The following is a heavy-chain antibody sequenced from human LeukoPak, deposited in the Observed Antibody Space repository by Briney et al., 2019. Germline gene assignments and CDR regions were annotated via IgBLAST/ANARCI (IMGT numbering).Heavy chain of an antibody. CDR3: ARGSYYYDSSGYPRRYDDAFDI. CDR2: INPSGGST. J-gene: IGHJ3*02. Sequence: ASVKVSCKASGYTFTSYYMHWVRQAPGQGLEWMGIINPSGGSTSYAQKFQGRVTMTRDTSTSTVYMELSSLRSEDTAVYYCARGSYYYDSSGYPRRYDDAFDIWGQGTMVTVSS. D-gene: IGHD3-22*01. CDR1: GYTFTSYY. V-gene: IGHV1-46*01.